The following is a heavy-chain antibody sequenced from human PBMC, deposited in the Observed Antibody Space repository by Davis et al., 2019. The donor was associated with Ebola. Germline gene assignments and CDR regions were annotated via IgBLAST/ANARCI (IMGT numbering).Heavy chain of an antibody. CDR3: ARAGGSTTLTAPSMDV. CDR1: GFTFSSYE. D-gene: IGHD2/OR15-2a*01. Sequence: PGGSLRLSCAASGFTFSSYEMNWVRQAPGKGLEWVSYISSSGSTIYYADSVKGRFTMSRDNAKNSLYLQMNSLRAEDTAVYYCARAGGSTTLTAPSMDVWGQGTTVTVSS. CDR2: ISSSGSTI. V-gene: IGHV3-48*03. J-gene: IGHJ6*02.